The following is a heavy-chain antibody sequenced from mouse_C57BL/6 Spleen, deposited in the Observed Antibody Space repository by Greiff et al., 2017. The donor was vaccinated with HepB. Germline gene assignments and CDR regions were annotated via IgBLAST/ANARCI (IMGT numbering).Heavy chain of an antibody. V-gene: IGHV5-4*01. CDR1: GFTFSSYA. J-gene: IGHJ4*01. CDR3: ARERVITTVENYAMDY. D-gene: IGHD1-1*01. CDR2: ISDGGSYT. Sequence: EVKLVESGGGLVKPGGSLKLSCAASGFTFSSYAMSWVRQTPEKRLEWVATISDGGSYTYYPDNVKGRFTISRDNAKNNLYLQMSHLKSEDTAMYYCARERVITTVENYAMDYWGQGTSVTVSS.